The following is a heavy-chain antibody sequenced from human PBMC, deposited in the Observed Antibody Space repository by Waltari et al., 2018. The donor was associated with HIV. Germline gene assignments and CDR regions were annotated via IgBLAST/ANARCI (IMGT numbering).Heavy chain of an antibody. CDR2: ISGSGGST. J-gene: IGHJ6*02. CDR1: GFTFSSYA. CDR3: AKDPMDIVATINYYGMDV. V-gene: IGHV3-23*01. D-gene: IGHD5-12*01. Sequence: EVQLLESGGGLVQPGGSLRLSCAASGFTFSSYAMSWVRQAPGKGREWVSAISGSGGSTYYADSVKGRFTISRDNSKNTLYLQMNSLRAEDTAVYYCAKDPMDIVATINYYGMDVWGQGTTVTVSS.